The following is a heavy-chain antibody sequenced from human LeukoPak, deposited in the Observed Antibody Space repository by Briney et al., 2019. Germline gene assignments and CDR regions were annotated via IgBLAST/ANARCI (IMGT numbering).Heavy chain of an antibody. V-gene: IGHV3-23*01. CDR3: AKDVYGGINFDY. D-gene: IGHD4-17*01. Sequence: GGSLRLSCAASGFTFSSYAMSWVRQAPGKGLEWVSAISGSGGSTYYADSVKGRFTISRDNSKNTLYMQMNSLRAVDTAVYYCAKDVYGGINFDYWGQGTLVTVSS. CDR2: ISGSGGST. CDR1: GFTFSSYA. J-gene: IGHJ4*02.